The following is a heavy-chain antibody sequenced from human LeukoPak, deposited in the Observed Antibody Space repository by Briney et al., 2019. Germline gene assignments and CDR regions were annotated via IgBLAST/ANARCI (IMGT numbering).Heavy chain of an antibody. CDR3: ARVIAAAGPPDY. Sequence: SETLSLTCTVSGGSISSYYWSWIRQPPGKGLEWIGYIYYSGSTNYNPSLKSRVTMSVDTSKNQFSLKLSSVTAADTAVYYCARVIAAAGPPDYWGQGTLVTVSS. D-gene: IGHD6-13*01. CDR1: GGSISSYY. V-gene: IGHV4-59*12. CDR2: IYYSGST. J-gene: IGHJ4*02.